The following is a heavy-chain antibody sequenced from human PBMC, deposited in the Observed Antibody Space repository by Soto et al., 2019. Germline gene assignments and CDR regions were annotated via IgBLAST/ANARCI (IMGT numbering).Heavy chain of an antibody. J-gene: IGHJ5*02. CDR1: GGTFSSYA. Sequence: SVKVSCKASGGTFSSYAISWVRQAPGQGLEWMGGIIPIFGTANYAQEFQGRVTITADKSTSTAYMELSSLRSEDTAVYYCARDPRPRYSSSWSIRNWFDPWGQGTLVTVSS. CDR3: ARDPRPRYSSSWSIRNWFDP. V-gene: IGHV1-69*06. CDR2: IIPIFGTA. D-gene: IGHD6-13*01.